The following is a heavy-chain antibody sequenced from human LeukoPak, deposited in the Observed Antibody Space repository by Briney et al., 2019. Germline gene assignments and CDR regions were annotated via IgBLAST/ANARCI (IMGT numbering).Heavy chain of an antibody. CDR2: IYHSGTT. CDR3: ARRTMVATVDY. CDR1: GYSISSGYY. D-gene: IGHD5-12*01. J-gene: IGHJ4*02. V-gene: IGHV4-38-2*01. Sequence: SETLSLTCAVSGYSISSGYYWDWIRQPPGKGLEWIGSIYHSGTTYYNPSLKSRVTISVDTSKNQFSLKLSSVTAADTAVYYCARRTMVATVDYWGQGTLVTVSS.